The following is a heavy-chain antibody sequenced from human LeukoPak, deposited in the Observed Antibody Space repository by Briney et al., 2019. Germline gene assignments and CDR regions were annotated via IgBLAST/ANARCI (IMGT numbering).Heavy chain of an antibody. Sequence: ASVKVSCTASGYTFTGYCMHWVRQAPGQGLEWMGWINPNSGGTNYAQKFQGRVTMTRDTSISTAYMELSRLRSDDTAVYYCASLGGGNSKNYFDYWGQGTLVTVSS. J-gene: IGHJ4*02. CDR2: INPNSGGT. CDR3: ASLGGGNSKNYFDY. CDR1: GYTFTGYC. V-gene: IGHV1-2*02. D-gene: IGHD4-23*01.